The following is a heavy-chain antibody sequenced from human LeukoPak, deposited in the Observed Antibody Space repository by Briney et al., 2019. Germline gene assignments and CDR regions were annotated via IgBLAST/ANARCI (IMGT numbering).Heavy chain of an antibody. CDR2: IRYDGSNK. J-gene: IGHJ6*03. CDR3: AKVLELLNYYYMDV. CDR1: GFTFSSYG. Sequence: GGSLRLSCAASGFTFSSYGMHWVRQAPGKGLEWVAFIRYDGSNKYYADSVKGRFTISRDNSKNTLYLQMNSLRAEDTAVYYCAKVLELLNYYYMDVWGKGTTVTVSS. V-gene: IGHV3-30*02. D-gene: IGHD1-7*01.